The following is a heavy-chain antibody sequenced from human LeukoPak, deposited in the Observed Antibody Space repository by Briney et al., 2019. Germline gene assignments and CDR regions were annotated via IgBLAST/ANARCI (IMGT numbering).Heavy chain of an antibody. CDR3: ARESYYDSRNY. V-gene: IGHV4-30-2*01. CDR1: GGSISSGDYY. D-gene: IGHD3-22*01. Sequence: SETLSLTCTVSGGSISSGDYYWSWIRQPPGKGLEWIGYIYHSGSTYYNPSLKSRVIISVDRSKNQFSLKLSSVTAADTAVYYCARESYYDSRNYWGQGTLVTVSS. J-gene: IGHJ4*02. CDR2: IYHSGST.